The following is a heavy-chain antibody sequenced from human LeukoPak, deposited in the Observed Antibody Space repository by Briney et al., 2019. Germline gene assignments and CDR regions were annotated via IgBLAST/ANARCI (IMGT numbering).Heavy chain of an antibody. CDR2: IIPILGIA. CDR1: GGTFSSYA. J-gene: IGHJ6*02. CDR3: ARGVRSSSWGLLSMDV. D-gene: IGHD6-13*01. Sequence: SVKVSCKASGGTFSSYAISRVRQAPGQGLEWMGRIIPILGIANYAQKFQGRVTITADKSTSTAYMELSSLRSEDTAVYYCARGVRSSSWGLLSMDVWGQGTTVTVSS. V-gene: IGHV1-69*04.